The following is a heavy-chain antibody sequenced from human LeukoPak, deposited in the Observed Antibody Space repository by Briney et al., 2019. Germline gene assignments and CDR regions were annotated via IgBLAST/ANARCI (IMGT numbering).Heavy chain of an antibody. V-gene: IGHV3-30*18. CDR3: ANSKVPREYCSATSCYAGFGAFDI. CDR2: ISYDGTEK. D-gene: IGHD2-2*01. J-gene: IGHJ3*02. CDR1: GFTFSSYV. Sequence: GGSLRLSCAASGFTFSSYVMHWVRQAPGKGLEWVAVISYDGTEKYYEDSVKGRFTISRDNSKNTLYLQMNSLRTEDTAVYYCANSKVPREYCSATSCYAGFGAFDIWGQGTMVTVSS.